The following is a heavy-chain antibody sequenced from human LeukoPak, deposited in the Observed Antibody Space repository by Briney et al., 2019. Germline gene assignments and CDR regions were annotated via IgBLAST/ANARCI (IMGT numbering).Heavy chain of an antibody. J-gene: IGHJ6*03. CDR1: GYTFTGYY. CDR2: INPNSGGT. V-gene: IGHV1-2*02. CDR3: ARDIVATMYPGDIPYYYYYMDV. Sequence: ASVKVSCKASGYTFTGYYMHWVRQAPGQGLEWMGWINPNSGGTNYAQKFQGRVTMTRDTSISTAYMELSRLRSDDTAVYYCARDIVATMYPGDIPYYYYYMDVWGKGTTVTVSS. D-gene: IGHD5-12*01.